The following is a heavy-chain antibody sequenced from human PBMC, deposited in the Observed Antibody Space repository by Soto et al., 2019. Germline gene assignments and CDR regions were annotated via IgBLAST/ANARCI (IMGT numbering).Heavy chain of an antibody. D-gene: IGHD2-8*02. Sequence: EVQLVESGGDLVQPGRSLRLSCAASGFSFGDYAVHWVRQAPGKGLEWVSGISWKSGSIGYADSVKGRFTISRDNAKKSLYLQMNSLRAEDTALYYCAKSTGGTANGLDVWGQGTTVTVSS. CDR2: ISWKSGSI. J-gene: IGHJ6*02. V-gene: IGHV3-9*01. CDR1: GFSFGDYA. CDR3: AKSTGGTANGLDV.